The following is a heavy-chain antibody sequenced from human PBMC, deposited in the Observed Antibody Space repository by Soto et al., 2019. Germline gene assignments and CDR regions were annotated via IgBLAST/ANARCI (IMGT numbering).Heavy chain of an antibody. D-gene: IGHD3-16*01. Sequence: SETLSLTCTVSGGSISSYYWSWIRQPPGKGLEWIGYIYYSGSTNYNPSLKSRVTISVDTSKNQFSLKLSSVTAADTAVYYCARGIGPSRLGYWGQGTLVTVSS. V-gene: IGHV4-59*01. CDR3: ARGIGPSRLGY. CDR2: IYYSGST. J-gene: IGHJ4*02. CDR1: GGSISSYY.